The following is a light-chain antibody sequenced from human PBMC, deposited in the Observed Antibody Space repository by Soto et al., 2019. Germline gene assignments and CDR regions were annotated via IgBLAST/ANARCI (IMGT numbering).Light chain of an antibody. Sequence: QSVLTQPASVSGSPGQSVTISCTGTNSDIGGYNYVSWYQQHPGKAPKLMIYEVSNRPSGVFNRFSGSKSGNTASLTISGLQAEDEADYYCSSYTRSSTLVVFGGGTKLTVL. CDR1: NSDIGGYNY. CDR3: SSYTRSSTLVV. CDR2: EVS. J-gene: IGLJ2*01. V-gene: IGLV2-14*01.